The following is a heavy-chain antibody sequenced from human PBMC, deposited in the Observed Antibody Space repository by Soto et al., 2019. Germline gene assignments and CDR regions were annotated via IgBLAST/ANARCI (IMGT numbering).Heavy chain of an antibody. J-gene: IGHJ4*02. V-gene: IGHV1-8*01. CDR1: GYTFTSYD. Sequence: ASVKVSCKASGYTFTSYDINWVRQATGQALEWMGWMNTNSGNTGYAQKFQGRVSMTRNTSISTAYMELSSLRSEETAVYYCARGGVFFFAAPTNPFDYWGQGTLVTVS. D-gene: IGHD3-10*01. CDR2: MNTNSGNT. CDR3: ARGGVFFFAAPTNPFDY.